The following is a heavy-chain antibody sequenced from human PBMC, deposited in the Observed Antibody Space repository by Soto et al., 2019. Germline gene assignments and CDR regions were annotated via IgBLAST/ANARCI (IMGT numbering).Heavy chain of an antibody. V-gene: IGHV4-39*01. CDR3: ARHYGGYDSRGYYGY. J-gene: IGHJ4*02. D-gene: IGHD3-22*01. Sequence: PSVRLSLTCSLAASSINSSNYYWGWIRQPPRKGLEWIGSIYYSGSTYYNPSLKSRVPISADPSKNQFCLTLSSVTGADSAVYFCARHYGGYDSRGYYGYWGQASLVTVA. CDR1: ASSINSSNYY. CDR2: IYYSGST.